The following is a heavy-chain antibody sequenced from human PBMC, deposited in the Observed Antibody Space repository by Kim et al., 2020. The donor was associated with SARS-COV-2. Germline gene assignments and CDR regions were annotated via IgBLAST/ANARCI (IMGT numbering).Heavy chain of an antibody. D-gene: IGHD2-2*01. CDR3: AREYCSSTSCYESGFYYYYGMDV. CDR1: GGTFSSYA. Sequence: SVKVSCKASGGTFSSYAISWVRQAPGQGLEWMGGIIPIFGTANYAQKFQGRVTITADESTSTAYMELSSLRSEDTAVYYCAREYCSSTSCYESGFYYYYGMDVWGQGTTVTVSS. V-gene: IGHV1-69*13. J-gene: IGHJ6*02. CDR2: IIPIFGTA.